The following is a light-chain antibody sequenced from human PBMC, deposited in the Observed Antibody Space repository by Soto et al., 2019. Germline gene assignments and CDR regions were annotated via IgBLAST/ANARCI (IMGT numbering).Light chain of an antibody. CDR2: GAS. CDR1: ESLSTY. CDR3: QSYNDWPFS. V-gene: IGKV3-15*01. J-gene: IGKJ2*01. Sequence: EIVMTQSPATLSVSPGERVTLSCRAGESLSTYLAWYQQKPGQAPRLLIYGASTRATGVPARFSGSGSATDFTLTISSLQSEDSAVYYCQSYNDWPFSFGQGTKLQIK.